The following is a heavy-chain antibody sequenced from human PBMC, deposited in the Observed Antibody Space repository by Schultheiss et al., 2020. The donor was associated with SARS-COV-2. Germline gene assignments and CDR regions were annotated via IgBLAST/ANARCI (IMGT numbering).Heavy chain of an antibody. CDR2: IYHSGST. D-gene: IGHD3-10*01. Sequence: GSLRLSCSASGFTFSSYWMHWVRQAPGKGLEWIGEIYHSGSTNYNPSLKSRVTISVDKSKNQFSLKLSSVTAADTAVYYCARWFRPGGGAFDIWGQGTMVTVSS. CDR1: GFTFSSYW. J-gene: IGHJ3*02. CDR3: ARWFRPGGGAFDI. V-gene: IGHV4-4*02.